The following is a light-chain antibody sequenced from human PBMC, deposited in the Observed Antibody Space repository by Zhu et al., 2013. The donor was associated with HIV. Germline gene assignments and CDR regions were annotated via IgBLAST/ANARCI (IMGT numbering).Light chain of an antibody. Sequence: EIVLMQSPGSLSLSRGESATLSCRASQRVSSTYVAWYQQKPGQAPRLLIYGTSTRATGIPDRFSGSGSGADFTLTISRLEPEDFAVYYCQQYGSSPRTFGQGTKVEIK. CDR3: QQYGSSPRT. J-gene: IGKJ1*01. CDR2: GTS. V-gene: IGKV3-20*01. CDR1: QRVSSTY.